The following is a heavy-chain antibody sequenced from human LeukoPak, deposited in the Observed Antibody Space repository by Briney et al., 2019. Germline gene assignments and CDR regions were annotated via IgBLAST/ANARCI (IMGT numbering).Heavy chain of an antibody. D-gene: IGHD3-22*01. Sequence: SVKVSCKASGGTFSSYAISWVRQAPGQGLEWMGRIIPIFGTANYAQKFQGRVTITSDESTSTAYMELSSLRSEDTAVYYCASTRSSGYYLFDYWGQGTLVTVSS. CDR2: IIPIFGTA. CDR3: ASTRSSGYYLFDY. CDR1: GGTFSSYA. J-gene: IGHJ4*02. V-gene: IGHV1-69*13.